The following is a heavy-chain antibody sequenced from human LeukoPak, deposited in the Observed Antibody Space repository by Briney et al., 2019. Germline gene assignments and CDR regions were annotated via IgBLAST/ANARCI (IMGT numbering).Heavy chain of an antibody. CDR1: GYTFTSYG. J-gene: IGHJ4*02. Sequence: ASVKVSCKASGYTFTSYGISWVRQAPGQGLEWMGWISAYNGNTNYAQKLQGRVTMTTDTSTSTAYMELRSLRSDDTAVYYCARDLKLTGYYGSGSYNFDYWGQGTLVTVSS. CDR2: ISAYNGNT. D-gene: IGHD3-10*01. CDR3: ARDLKLTGYYGSGSYNFDY. V-gene: IGHV1-18*01.